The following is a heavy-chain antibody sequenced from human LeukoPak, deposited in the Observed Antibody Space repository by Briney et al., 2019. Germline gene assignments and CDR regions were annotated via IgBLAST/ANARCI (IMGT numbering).Heavy chain of an antibody. J-gene: IGHJ5*02. CDR2: INHSGST. CDR3: ARAVSNIHWFDP. CDR1: GFTFSSYA. D-gene: IGHD1-14*01. V-gene: IGHV4-34*01. Sequence: GSLRLSCAASGFTFSSYAMSWVRQPPGKGLEWIGEINHSGSTNYNPSLKSRVTISVDTSKNQFSLKLSSVTAADTAVYYCARAVSNIHWFDPWGQGTLVTVSS.